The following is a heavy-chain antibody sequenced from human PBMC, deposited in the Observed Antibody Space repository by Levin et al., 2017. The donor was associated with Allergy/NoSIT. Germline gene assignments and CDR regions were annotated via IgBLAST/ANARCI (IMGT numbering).Heavy chain of an antibody. CDR1: GFTFSSYG. Sequence: GESLKISCAASGFTFSSYGMHWVRLAPGKGLEWVALISYDGSTKYYADSVKGRFTISRDNSKNTLYLQMNSLRVEDTAVYYCAKAIFTYGSGGSGYWGQGTLVTVSS. CDR3: AKAIFTYGSGGSGY. D-gene: IGHD3-10*01. V-gene: IGHV3-30*18. CDR2: ISYDGSTK. J-gene: IGHJ4*02.